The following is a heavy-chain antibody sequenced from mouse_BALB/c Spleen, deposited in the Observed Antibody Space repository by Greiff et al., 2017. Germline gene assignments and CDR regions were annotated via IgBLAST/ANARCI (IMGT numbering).Heavy chain of an antibody. J-gene: IGHJ4*01. V-gene: IGHV5-6-5*01. CDR1: GFTFSSYA. CDR2: ISSGGST. CDR3: ARGGGNYDFMDY. D-gene: IGHD2-1*01. Sequence: EVMLVESGGGLVKPGGSLKLSCAASGFTFSSYAMSWVRQTPEKRLEWVASISSGGSTYYPDSVKGRFTISRDNARNILYLQMSSLRSEDTAMYYCARGGGNYDFMDYWGQGTSVTVSS.